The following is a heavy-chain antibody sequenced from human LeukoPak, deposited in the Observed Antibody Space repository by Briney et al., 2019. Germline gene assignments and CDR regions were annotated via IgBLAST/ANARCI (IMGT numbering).Heavy chain of an antibody. J-gene: IGHJ4*02. CDR3: ATDAGQQLVRYTLDY. D-gene: IGHD6-13*01. CDR2: ISAYNGNT. V-gene: IGHV1-18*01. Sequence: ASVKVSCKASGYTFTSYGISWVRQAPGQGLEWMGWISAYNGNTNYAQKLQGRVTMTTDTSTSTAYMELRSLRSDDTAVYYCATDAGQQLVRYTLDYWGQGTLVTVSS. CDR1: GYTFTSYG.